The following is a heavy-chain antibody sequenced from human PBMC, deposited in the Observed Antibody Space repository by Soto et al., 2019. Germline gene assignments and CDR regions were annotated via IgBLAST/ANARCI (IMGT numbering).Heavy chain of an antibody. V-gene: IGHV1-2*04. CDR1: GYTFTGYY. CDR2: INPNSGGT. CDR3: ATASTVTTSADY. J-gene: IGHJ4*02. D-gene: IGHD4-17*01. Sequence: QVQLVQSGAEVKKPGASVKVSCKASGYTFTGYYMHWVRQAPGQGLEWMGWINPNSGGTNYAQNFQCWVTMTRDTSISTAYMELSRLRSDDTAVYYCATASTVTTSADYWGQGTLVTVSS.